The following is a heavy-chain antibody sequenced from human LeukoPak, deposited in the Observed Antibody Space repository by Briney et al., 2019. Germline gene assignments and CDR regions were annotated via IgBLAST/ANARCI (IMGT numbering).Heavy chain of an antibody. CDR3: ARDINWVGGY. CDR2: ISSSDNTI. Sequence: PGGSLRLSCAASGFAFSSYEMNSVRQAPGKGLEWVSYISSSDNTIHYADSVKGRFTISRDNPKHSLYLQMNSLRAEDKAVYYCARDINWVGGYWGQGTLVTVSS. D-gene: IGHD7-27*01. J-gene: IGHJ4*02. CDR1: GFAFSSYE. V-gene: IGHV3-48*03.